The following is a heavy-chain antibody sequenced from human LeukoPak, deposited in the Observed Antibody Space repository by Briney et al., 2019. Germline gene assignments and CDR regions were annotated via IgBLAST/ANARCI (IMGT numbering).Heavy chain of an antibody. CDR3: ARAQLELWFGDKDAFDI. CDR1: GXTFDDYG. D-gene: IGHD3-10*01. V-gene: IGHV3-20*04. Sequence: SGGSLRLSCAASGXTFDDYGMSWVRQAPGKGLEWVSGINWNGGSTGYADSVKGRFTISRDNAKNSLYLQMNSLRAEDTALYYCARAQLELWFGDKDAFDIWGQGTMVTVSS. J-gene: IGHJ3*02. CDR2: INWNGGST.